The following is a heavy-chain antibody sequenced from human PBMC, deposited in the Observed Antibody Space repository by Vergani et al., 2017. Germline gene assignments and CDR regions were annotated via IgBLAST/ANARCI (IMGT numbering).Heavy chain of an antibody. CDR3: GVIMVRSPRPDNWFDS. CDR1: GYSISRGFY. J-gene: IGHJ5*01. CDR2: MFHTGEA. V-gene: IGHV4-38-2*02. D-gene: IGHD3-10*01. Sequence: QIQLQESGPGLVKPSETLSLTCSVSGYSISRGFYWAWIRQTPEKGLEWIGGMFHTGEASNSPSLQSRVAFSMDTSKNQFSLQLPSVTAADTAVYFCGVIMVRSPRPDNWFDSWGRGTLVTVPS.